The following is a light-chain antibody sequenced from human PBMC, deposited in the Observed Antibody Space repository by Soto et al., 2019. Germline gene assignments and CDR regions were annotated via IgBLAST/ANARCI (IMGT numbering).Light chain of an antibody. CDR3: SSYTNSRTLL. V-gene: IGLV2-14*01. CDR1: SDNY. Sequence: QSVLTQLASVSGSPGQSITISCTGTSDNYVSWYQQHPGKVPKLMIYGVTNRPSGVSDRFSGSKSGNTASLTISGLQTEDEADYYCSSYTNSRTLLFGAGTKLTVL. J-gene: IGLJ1*01. CDR2: GVT.